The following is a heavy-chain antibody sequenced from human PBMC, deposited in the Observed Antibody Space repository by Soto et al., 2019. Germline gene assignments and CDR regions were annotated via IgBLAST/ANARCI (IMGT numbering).Heavy chain of an antibody. Sequence: QITLKESGPTLVKPTQTRTLTCNFSGFSLTTDGVGVGWVRQPPGGALEWLSLIYWDDDERYSPSLKTRLTITKDPFKNQVDLIMTNMDPVDTATYYCAHSRNLITEDAQVGDFDYWGQGILVTVSS. J-gene: IGHJ4*02. CDR1: GFSLTTDGVG. CDR2: IYWDDDE. V-gene: IGHV2-5*02. D-gene: IGHD3-10*01. CDR3: AHSRNLITEDAQVGDFDY.